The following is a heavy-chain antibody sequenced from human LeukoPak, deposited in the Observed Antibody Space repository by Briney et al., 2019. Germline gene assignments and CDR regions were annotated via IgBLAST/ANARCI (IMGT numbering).Heavy chain of an antibody. V-gene: IGHV4-39*07. CDR2: IYYSGST. J-gene: IGHJ4*02. CDR3: ARADVLRFLEWFRLFDY. Sequence: SETLPLTCTVSGGSISSSSYYWGWIRQPPGKGLEWIGSIYYSGSTYYNPSLKSRVTISVDTSKNQFSLKLSSVTAADTAVYYCARADVLRFLEWFRLFDYWGQGTLVTVSS. CDR1: GGSISSSSYY. D-gene: IGHD3-3*01.